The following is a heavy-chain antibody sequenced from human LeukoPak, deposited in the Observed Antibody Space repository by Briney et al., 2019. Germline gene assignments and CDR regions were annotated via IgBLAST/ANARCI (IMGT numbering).Heavy chain of an antibody. CDR3: ARDDESRYGMDV. CDR1: GGSISSYY. V-gene: IGHV4-59*01. Sequence: PSETLSLTCAVSGGSISSYYWSWIRQPPGKGLEWIGYIYYSGSTNYNPSLKSRVTISVDTSKNQFSLKLSSVTAADTAVYYCARDDESRYGMDVWGKGTTVTVSS. CDR2: IYYSGST. J-gene: IGHJ6*04.